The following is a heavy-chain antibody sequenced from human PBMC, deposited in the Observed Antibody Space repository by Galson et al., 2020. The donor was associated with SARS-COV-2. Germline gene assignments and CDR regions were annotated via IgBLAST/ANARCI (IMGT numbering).Heavy chain of an antibody. D-gene: IGHD3-22*01. Sequence: AGSLRPSCLASGFTFSDYWMSWVRQAPGTGLEWVANIRQDGSEKDYVDSVKGRFTISRDNAKESLYLQMNSLRAEDTAVYYCEPHCNDIRCPEYWGQGTQVTVSS. CDR3: EPHCNDIRCPEY. V-gene: IGHV3-7*05. CDR1: GFTFSDYW. CDR2: IRQDGSEK. J-gene: IGHJ4*02.